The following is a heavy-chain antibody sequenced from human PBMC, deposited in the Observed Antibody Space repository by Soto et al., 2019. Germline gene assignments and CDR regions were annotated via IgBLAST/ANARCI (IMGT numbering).Heavy chain of an antibody. CDR2: IIPIFGTA. D-gene: IGHD3-10*01. CDR3: ARDSYSGSGSYSPRLNWFDP. Sequence: SVKVSCKASGGTFSSYAISWVRQAPGQGLEWMGGIIPIFGTANYAQKFQGRVTITADESTSTAYMELSSLRSGDTAVYYCARDSYSGSGSYSPRLNWFDPWGQGTLVTVSS. J-gene: IGHJ5*02. V-gene: IGHV1-69*13. CDR1: GGTFSSYA.